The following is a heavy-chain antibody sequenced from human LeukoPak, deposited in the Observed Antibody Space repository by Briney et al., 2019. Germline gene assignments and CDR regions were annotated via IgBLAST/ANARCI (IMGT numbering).Heavy chain of an antibody. Sequence: GASVKVSCKASGYTFTDYYVNWVRQAPGHGLEWMGWINPNSGDTNYAETFQGRVTMTRDTSISTAYMEPNRLRSDDTAVYYCARRYDILTGFLFWGQGTLVTVSS. J-gene: IGHJ4*02. D-gene: IGHD3-9*01. CDR2: INPNSGDT. CDR3: ARRYDILTGFLF. V-gene: IGHV1-2*02. CDR1: GYTFTDYY.